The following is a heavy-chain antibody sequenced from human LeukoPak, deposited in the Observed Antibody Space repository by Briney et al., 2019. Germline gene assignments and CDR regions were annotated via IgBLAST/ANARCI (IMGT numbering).Heavy chain of an antibody. D-gene: IGHD3-22*01. Sequence: ASVKVSCKASEYTFTGYYMHWVRQAPGQGLEWMGGIIPIFGTANYAQKFQGRVTITADESTSTAYMELSSLRSEDTAVYYCARDKPTTYYDSSGYYYGWGQGTLVTVSS. J-gene: IGHJ4*02. CDR1: EYTFTGYY. CDR2: IIPIFGTA. CDR3: ARDKPTTYYDSSGYYYG. V-gene: IGHV1-69*13.